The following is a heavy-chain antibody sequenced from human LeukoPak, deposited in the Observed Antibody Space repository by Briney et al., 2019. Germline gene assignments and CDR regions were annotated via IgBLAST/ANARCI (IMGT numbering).Heavy chain of an antibody. J-gene: IGHJ2*01. CDR2: INHSGSN. Sequence: PSETLSLTCAVYGGSFSGYYWSWIRQPPRKGVEWIGEINHSGSNNYNPSLKSRVTISVDTSKNQFSLKLSSVTAADTAVYYCAGCIAVAGTGRGYWYFDLWGRGTLVTVSS. D-gene: IGHD6-19*01. CDR3: AGCIAVAGTGRGYWYFDL. V-gene: IGHV4-34*01. CDR1: GGSFSGYY.